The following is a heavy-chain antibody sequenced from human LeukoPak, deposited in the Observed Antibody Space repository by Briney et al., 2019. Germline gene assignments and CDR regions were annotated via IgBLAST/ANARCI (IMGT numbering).Heavy chain of an antibody. CDR3: GRFGYVAGVDL. CDR1: GVSLSTYW. Sequence: GGSLRLSCAASGVSLSTYWVTWVRQAPGTGLEWVANINPGGTETYYVEPVKGRFTISRDNAKNLVYLQMNSLRAEDSAVYHCGRFGYVAGVDLWGQGTLVTVSS. J-gene: IGHJ4*02. D-gene: IGHD6-19*01. V-gene: IGHV3-7*01. CDR2: INPGGTET.